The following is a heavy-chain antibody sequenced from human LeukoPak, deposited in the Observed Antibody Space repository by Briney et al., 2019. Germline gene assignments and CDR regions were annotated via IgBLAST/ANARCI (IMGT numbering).Heavy chain of an antibody. J-gene: IGHJ4*02. V-gene: IGHV4-39*01. CDR3: ARFHISTGSFDF. CDR1: GDSVSSSTYY. D-gene: IGHD3-9*01. CDR2: ICYSVST. Sequence: SSETLSLTCTVSGDSVSSSTYYWDWIRQPPGKGLEWIGNICYSVSTYYNPSLRSRVTMSVDTSKNQFSLRLSSVTAADTAIYYCARFHISTGSFDFWGQGTLVTVSS.